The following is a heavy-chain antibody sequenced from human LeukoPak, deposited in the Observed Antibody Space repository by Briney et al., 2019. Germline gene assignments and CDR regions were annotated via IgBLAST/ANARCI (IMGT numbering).Heavy chain of an antibody. CDR2: ISWNSGSI. J-gene: IGHJ4*02. D-gene: IGHD3/OR15-3a*01. V-gene: IGHV3-9*01. CDR3: AKGISRGRDSASGY. CDR1: GFTFDDYA. Sequence: GRSLRLSCAASGFTFDDYAMHWVRQAPGKGLEWVSSISWNSGSIGYADSVKGRFTISRDNAKNSMYLQMNSLRVEDTALYYCAKGISRGRDSASGYWGQGTLVTVSS.